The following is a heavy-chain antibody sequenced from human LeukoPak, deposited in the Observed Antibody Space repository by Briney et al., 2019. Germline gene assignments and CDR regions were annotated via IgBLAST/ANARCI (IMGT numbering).Heavy chain of an antibody. Sequence: ASVKVSCKASGYTFTNYYMHWVRQAPGQGLEWMGIINPSGGSTSYAQRFQGRVTMTRDTSTSTVYMELSSLRSEDTAVYYCASYCSSTSCYAKAFDIWGQGTMVTASS. CDR1: GYTFTNYY. CDR2: INPSGGST. V-gene: IGHV1-46*01. J-gene: IGHJ3*02. D-gene: IGHD2-2*01. CDR3: ASYCSSTSCYAKAFDI.